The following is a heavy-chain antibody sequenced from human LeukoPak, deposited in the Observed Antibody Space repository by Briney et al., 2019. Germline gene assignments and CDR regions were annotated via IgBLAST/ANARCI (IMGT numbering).Heavy chain of an antibody. CDR3: ARGGDSSGWYEPGNYYYYYMDV. J-gene: IGHJ6*03. Sequence: SVKVSCKASGYTFTGYYMHWVRQAPGQGLEWMGGIIPIFGTANYAQKFQGRVTITADKSTSTAYMELSSLRSEDTAVYYCARGGDSSGWYEPGNYYYYYMDVWGKGTTVTVSS. CDR1: GYTFTGYY. D-gene: IGHD6-19*01. V-gene: IGHV1-69*06. CDR2: IIPIFGTA.